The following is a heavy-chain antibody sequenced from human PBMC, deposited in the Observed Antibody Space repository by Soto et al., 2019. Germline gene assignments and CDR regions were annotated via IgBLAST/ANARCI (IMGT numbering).Heavy chain of an antibody. D-gene: IGHD6-13*01. CDR3: AKSTPLAAAGNYYYYMDV. V-gene: IGHV3-23*01. CDR1: GFTFSTYA. Sequence: GGSLRLSCGASGFTFSTYAMTWVRQAPGKGLEWVSGISGSGGYTYYADSVKGRFTISRDNSKNTLFLQMSSLRAEDTAVYYCAKSTPLAAAGNYYYYMDVWGKGTTVTVSS. J-gene: IGHJ6*03. CDR2: ISGSGGYT.